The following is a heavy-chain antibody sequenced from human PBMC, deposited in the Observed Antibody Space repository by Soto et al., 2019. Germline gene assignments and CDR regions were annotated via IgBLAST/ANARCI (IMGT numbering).Heavy chain of an antibody. CDR1: GFSFSTYW. CDR3: AKGGHIDF. D-gene: IGHD3-16*01. Sequence: EVQVVESGGGLVQTGGSLRLSCVASGFSFSTYWMSWVRQVPGTGLEWVANIKADGSETHYVDSVRGRFTISRDNAKTSLYLQVNSLRAEDTAVYYCAKGGHIDFCGQGTLVTVSS. J-gene: IGHJ4*02. V-gene: IGHV3-7*03. CDR2: IKADGSET.